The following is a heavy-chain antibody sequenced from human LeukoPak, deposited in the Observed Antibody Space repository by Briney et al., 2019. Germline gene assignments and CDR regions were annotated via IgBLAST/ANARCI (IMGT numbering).Heavy chain of an antibody. CDR3: ARDPGYGDYSYYFDY. Sequence: PGGSLRLSCAASGFTFSSYWMHWVRQAPGKGLVWVSRVNSDGRSTSYADSVKGRFTISRDNAKNTLYLQMNSLRAEDTAVYYCARDPGYGDYSYYFDYWGQGTLVTVSS. CDR2: VNSDGRST. CDR1: GFTFSSYW. D-gene: IGHD4-17*01. J-gene: IGHJ4*02. V-gene: IGHV3-74*01.